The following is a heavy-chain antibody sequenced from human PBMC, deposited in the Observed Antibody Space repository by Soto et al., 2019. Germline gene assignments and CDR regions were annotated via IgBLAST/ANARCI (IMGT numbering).Heavy chain of an antibody. J-gene: IGHJ4*02. CDR2: ISTYNVNT. CDR3: ARGPTDYYDNSANYFLDY. V-gene: IGHV1-18*01. D-gene: IGHD3-22*01. CDR1: GYTFITYG. Sequence: QVQLVQSGAEVKKPGASVKVSCKASGYTFITYGVSWVRQAPGQGLDWLGWISTYNVNTMYAVRLQGRVTMTTDTTTNTAYMELRNLRSDDTAVYYCARGPTDYYDNSANYFLDYWGQGTLVTVSS.